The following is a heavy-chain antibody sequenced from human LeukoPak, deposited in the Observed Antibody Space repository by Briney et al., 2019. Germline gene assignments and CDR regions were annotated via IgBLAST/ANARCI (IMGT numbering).Heavy chain of an antibody. D-gene: IGHD5-24*01. V-gene: IGHV3-20*03. J-gene: IGHJ4*02. CDR2: INWNGGST. CDR3: ARDYKYAFDN. Sequence: GGSLRLSSAASRFTFDDYGMRWVRQAPGKGLEWVSGINWNGGSTGYADSVKGRFTISRDNAKNSLYLQMNSLRVEDTAVYYCARDYKYAFDNWGQGTLVTVSS. CDR1: RFTFDDYG.